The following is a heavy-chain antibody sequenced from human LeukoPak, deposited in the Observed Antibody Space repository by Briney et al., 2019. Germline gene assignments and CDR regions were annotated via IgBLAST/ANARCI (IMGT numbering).Heavy chain of an antibody. Sequence: GASVKVSCKASGGTFSSYAISWVRQAPGQGLEWMGWISAYNGNTNYAQKLQGRVTMTTDTSTSTANMELRSLRSDDTAVYYCARRYCSGGSCYSEDYWGQGTLVTVSS. CDR2: ISAYNGNT. J-gene: IGHJ4*02. V-gene: IGHV1-18*01. CDR1: GGTFSSYA. D-gene: IGHD2-15*01. CDR3: ARRYCSGGSCYSEDY.